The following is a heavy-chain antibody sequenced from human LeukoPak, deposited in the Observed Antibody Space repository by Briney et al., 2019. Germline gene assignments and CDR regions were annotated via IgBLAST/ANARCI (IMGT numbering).Heavy chain of an antibody. V-gene: IGHV1-18*01. J-gene: IGHJ4*02. CDR3: AREDNLMDFWSGYSDY. CDR2: ISTYNGHT. CDR1: GYTLTSYA. Sequence: ASVKVSCKASGYTLTSYAISWVRQAPGQGLEWMGWISTYNGHTNCAQKLQGRVTMTTDTSTSTACMELRSLRSDDTAVYYCAREDNLMDFWSGYSDYWGQGTLVTVSS. D-gene: IGHD3-3*01.